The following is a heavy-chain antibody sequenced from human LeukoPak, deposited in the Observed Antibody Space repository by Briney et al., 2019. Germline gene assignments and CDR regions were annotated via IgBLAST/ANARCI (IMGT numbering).Heavy chain of an antibody. CDR3: ARDPQQLALTSVS. D-gene: IGHD6-6*01. CDR2: IYHSGST. CDR1: GYSISSGYY. V-gene: IGHV4-38-2*02. J-gene: IGHJ5*02. Sequence: SETLSLTCAVSGYSISSGYYWGWIRQPPGQGLEWIGSIYHSGSTYYNPSLKSRVTISVDTSKNQFSLKLSSVTAADTAVYYCARDPQQLALTSVSWGQGTLVTVSS.